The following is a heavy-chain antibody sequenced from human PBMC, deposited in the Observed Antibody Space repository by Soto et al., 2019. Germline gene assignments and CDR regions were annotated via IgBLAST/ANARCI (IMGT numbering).Heavy chain of an antibody. CDR1: GGSFSGYY. CDR2: INHSGST. V-gene: IGHV4-34*01. D-gene: IGHD1-26*01. Sequence: SETLSLTCAVYGGSFSGYYWTWIRQPPGTGLEWIGEINHSGSTNYNPSLKSRVTISVDTSKNQFSLKLTSVTAADTAVYYCARYKATRLYVYSCQGTLVTVSS. J-gene: IGHJ4*02. CDR3: ARYKATRLYVY.